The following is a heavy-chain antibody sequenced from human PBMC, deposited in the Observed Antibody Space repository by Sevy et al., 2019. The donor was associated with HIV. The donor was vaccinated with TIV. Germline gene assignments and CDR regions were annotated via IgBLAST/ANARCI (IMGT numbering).Heavy chain of an antibody. CDR3: ATQRELRYFDWLPQLDY. D-gene: IGHD3-9*01. CDR2: IYYSGRT. J-gene: IGHJ4*02. V-gene: IGHV4-39*01. CDR1: GGSISSSSYY. Sequence: SETLSLTCTVSGGSISSSSYYWGWIRQPPGKGLEWIGSIYYSGRTYYNPSLKSRVTISVDTSKNQFSLKLSSVTAADTAVYYCATQRELRYFDWLPQLDYWGQGTLVTVSS.